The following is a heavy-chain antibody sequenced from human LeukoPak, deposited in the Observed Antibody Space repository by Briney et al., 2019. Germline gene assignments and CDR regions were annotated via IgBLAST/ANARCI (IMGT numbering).Heavy chain of an antibody. D-gene: IGHD4-17*01. V-gene: IGHV3-15*01. CDR2: IKSKRDGGTT. Sequence: PGGSLRLSCAASGFTFNNAWMTWFRQAPGKGLEWVGRIKSKRDGGTTDYAAPGKGRFTISRDDSENTLYLQMNSLKTEDTAVYYCTADVPNDDGDYVPIDYWGQGTLVTVSS. CDR3: TADVPNDDGDYVPIDY. J-gene: IGHJ4*02. CDR1: GFTFNNAW.